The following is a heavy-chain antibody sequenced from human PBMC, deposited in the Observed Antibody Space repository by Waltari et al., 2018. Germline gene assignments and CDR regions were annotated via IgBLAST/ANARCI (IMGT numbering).Heavy chain of an antibody. J-gene: IGHJ3*02. CDR3: AREEWIGERWLVPNAIFDM. CDR2: IYHSGNP. CDR1: GGSVNSRNPY. V-gene: IGHV4-61*01. Sequence: QVQLQESGRGLVKPSETLSLPCTFSGGSVNSRNPYWIWARQPPGQGLEWVGYIYHSGNPSYNPSLKSRVTISVDTSKKQFSLKMTSVTAADTAVYYCAREEWIGERWLVPNAIFDMWGRGTLVTVSS. D-gene: IGHD6-19*01.